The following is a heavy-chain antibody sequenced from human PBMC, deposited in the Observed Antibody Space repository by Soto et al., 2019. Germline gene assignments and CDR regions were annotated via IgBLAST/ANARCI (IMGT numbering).Heavy chain of an antibody. V-gene: IGHV3-15*07. J-gene: IGHJ6*02. CDR3: NVRDSSGYYYDYYGMDV. CDR1: GFTFSNAW. CDR2: IKSKTDGGTT. Sequence: GGSLRLSCAASGFTFSNAWMNWVRQAPGKGLEWVGRIKSKTDGGTTDYAAPVKGRFTISRDDSKNTLYLQMNSLKTEDTALYHCNVRDSSGYYYDYYGMDVWGQGTTVTVSS. D-gene: IGHD3-22*01.